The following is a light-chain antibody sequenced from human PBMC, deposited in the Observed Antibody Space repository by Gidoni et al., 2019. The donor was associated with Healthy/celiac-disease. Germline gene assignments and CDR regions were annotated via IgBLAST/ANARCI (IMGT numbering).Light chain of an antibody. CDR1: KLGDKY. J-gene: IGLJ2*01. V-gene: IGLV3-1*01. CDR2: QDS. CDR3: QAWDSSTAGVV. Sequence: SYELPHPPSVSVSQGQTASITCSGDKLGDKYACWYQQKPGQSPVLVIYQDSKRPSGIPERFSGSNSGNTATLTISGTQAMDEADYYCQAWDSSTAGVVFGGGTKLTVL.